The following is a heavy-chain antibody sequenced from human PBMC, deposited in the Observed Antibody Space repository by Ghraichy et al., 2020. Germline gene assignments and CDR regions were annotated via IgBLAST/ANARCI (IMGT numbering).Heavy chain of an antibody. Sequence: GGSLRLSCAASGFTFSSYSMNWVRQAPGKGLEWVSYISSSSSTIYYADSVKGRFTISRDNAKNSLYLQMNSRRAEDTAVYYCARLKWELLLGAFDIWGQGTMVTVSS. V-gene: IGHV3-48*01. CDR2: ISSSSSTI. CDR3: ARLKWELLLGAFDI. J-gene: IGHJ3*02. D-gene: IGHD1-26*01. CDR1: GFTFSSYS.